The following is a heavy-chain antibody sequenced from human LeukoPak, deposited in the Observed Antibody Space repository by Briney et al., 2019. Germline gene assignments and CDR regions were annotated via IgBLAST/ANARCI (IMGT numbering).Heavy chain of an antibody. V-gene: IGHV4-59*01. Sequence: SETLSLTCTVSGGSISSYYWSWIRQPPGKGLEWIGYIYYSGSTNYHPSLKSRVTISVDTSKNQFSLKLSSVTAADTAVYYCARLSPDSSGLSRWGQGTLVTVSS. CDR3: ARLSPDSSGLSR. J-gene: IGHJ4*02. D-gene: IGHD3-22*01. CDR2: IYYSGST. CDR1: GGSISSYY.